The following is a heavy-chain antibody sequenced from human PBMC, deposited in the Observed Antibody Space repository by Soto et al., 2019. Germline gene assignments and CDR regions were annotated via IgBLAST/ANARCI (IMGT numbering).Heavy chain of an antibody. CDR3: AKDQSFAVAGPHDY. D-gene: IGHD6-19*01. J-gene: IGHJ4*02. V-gene: IGHV3-30*18. CDR1: GFTFSSYG. CDR2: ISYDGSNK. Sequence: GGSLRLSCAASGFTFSSYGMHWVRQAPGKGLEWVAVISYDGSNKYYADSVKGRFTISRDNSKNTLYLQMNSLRAEDTAVYYCAKDQSFAVAGPHDYWGQGTLVTV.